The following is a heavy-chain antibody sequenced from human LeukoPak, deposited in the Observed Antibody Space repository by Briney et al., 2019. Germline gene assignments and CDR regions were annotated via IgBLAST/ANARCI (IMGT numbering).Heavy chain of an antibody. CDR1: GFIFSGSA. Sequence: TGGSLRLSCAASGFIFSGSAMHWVRQPPGKGLVWVSRIYVDGRTTNYADSVKGRFTISRDNAKNTVYLEMNSLSVEDTATYYCIRDFRSADLWGQGTLVTVTS. CDR3: IRDFRSADL. CDR2: IYVDGRTT. V-gene: IGHV3-74*01. J-gene: IGHJ5*02.